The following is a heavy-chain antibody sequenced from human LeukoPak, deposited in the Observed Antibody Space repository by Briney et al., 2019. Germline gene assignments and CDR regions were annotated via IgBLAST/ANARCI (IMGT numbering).Heavy chain of an antibody. CDR1: GFTFSSYA. J-gene: IGHJ4*02. D-gene: IGHD4-23*01. V-gene: IGHV3-30-3*01. CDR2: ISYDGSNK. Sequence: GGSLRLTCAASGFTFSSYAMHWVRQAPGKGLEWVAVISYDGSNKYYADSVKGRFTISRDNSKNTLYLQMNSLRAEDTAVYYCARGLGYGGNPGSFDYWGQGTLVTVSS. CDR3: ARGLGYGGNPGSFDY.